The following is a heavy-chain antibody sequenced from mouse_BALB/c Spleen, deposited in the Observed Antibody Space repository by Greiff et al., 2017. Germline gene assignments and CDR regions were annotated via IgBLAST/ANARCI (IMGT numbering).Heavy chain of an antibody. J-gene: IGHJ3*01. D-gene: IGHD2-4*01. CDR1: GYSITSGYY. CDR3: ARAYDYDDGAWFAY. Sequence: EVKLMESGPGLVKPSQSLSLTCSVTGYSITSGYYWNWIRQFPGNKLEWMGYISYDGSNNYNPSLKNRISITRDTSKNQFFLKLNSVTTEDTATYYCARAYDYDDGAWFAYWGQGTLVTVSA. CDR2: ISYDGSN. V-gene: IGHV3-6*02.